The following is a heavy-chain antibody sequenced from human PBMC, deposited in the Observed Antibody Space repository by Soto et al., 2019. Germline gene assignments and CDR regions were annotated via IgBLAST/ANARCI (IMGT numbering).Heavy chain of an antibody. CDR1: GLTFSSYE. J-gene: IGHJ4*02. CDR3: ARGGRRYYDSSGYWVYFDY. Sequence: PGGSLRLSFAASGLTFSSYEMNWVRQAPGKGLGWVSYISSSGSTIYYADSVKGQVTISRDNAINTLYLQRSSLRAEDTAVYYCARGGRRYYDSSGYWVYFDYWGQGTPVTVSS. D-gene: IGHD3-22*01. V-gene: IGHV3-48*03. CDR2: ISSSGSTI.